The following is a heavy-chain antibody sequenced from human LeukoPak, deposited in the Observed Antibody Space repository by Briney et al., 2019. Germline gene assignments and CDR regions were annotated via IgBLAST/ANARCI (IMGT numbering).Heavy chain of an antibody. CDR2: FYVGGST. Sequence: PGGSLRLSCAASGFTVSSHYMSWVRQAPGKGLEWVSVFYVGGSTYYADSVKGRFTLSRDHSKNTLYLQMVSLRAEDTAVYYCARGDGYNYFDYWGQGTLVTVSS. D-gene: IGHD5-24*01. CDR3: ARGDGYNYFDY. J-gene: IGHJ4*02. CDR1: GFTVSSHY. V-gene: IGHV3-66*01.